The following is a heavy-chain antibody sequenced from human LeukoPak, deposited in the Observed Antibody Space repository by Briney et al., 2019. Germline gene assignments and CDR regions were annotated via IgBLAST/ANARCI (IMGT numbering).Heavy chain of an antibody. CDR1: GVTLSSYA. V-gene: IGHV3-30-3*01. CDR3: ARGNYDSSGYYSDYGMDV. J-gene: IGHJ6*02. Sequence: GGSLRLSCAASGVTLSSYAMSWARQAPGKGLEWVAVISYDGSNKYYADSVKGRFTISRDNSKNTLYLQMNSLRAEDTAVYYCARGNYDSSGYYSDYGMDVWGQGTTVTVSS. CDR2: ISYDGSNK. D-gene: IGHD3-22*01.